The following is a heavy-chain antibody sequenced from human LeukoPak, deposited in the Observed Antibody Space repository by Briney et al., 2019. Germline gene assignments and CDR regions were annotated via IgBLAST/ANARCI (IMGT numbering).Heavy chain of an antibody. V-gene: IGHV1-69*13. Sequence: SVKVSSKASGYTFTSYYMHWVRQAPGQGLEWMGGIIPIFGTANYAQKFQGRVTITADESTSTAYMELSSLRSEDTAVYYCARDPCSSTSCFNWFDPWGQGTLVTVSS. D-gene: IGHD2-2*01. CDR2: IIPIFGTA. CDR3: ARDPCSSTSCFNWFDP. J-gene: IGHJ5*02. CDR1: GYTFTSYY.